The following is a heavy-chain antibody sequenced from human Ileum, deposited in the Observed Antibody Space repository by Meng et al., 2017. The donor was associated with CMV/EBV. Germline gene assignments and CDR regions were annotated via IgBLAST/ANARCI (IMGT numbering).Heavy chain of an antibody. D-gene: IGHD1-1*01. CDR1: GFTFSTYA. Sequence: GGSLRLSCAASGFTFSTYAMSWVRQAPGKGLEWVSTISGGGGSTKNADSVKGRFTISRDNSKNTVYLQMDSLRAEDTAVYYCAKGRSTNWYDAFDIWGQGTMVTVSS. V-gene: IGHV3-23*01. J-gene: IGHJ3*02. CDR2: ISGGGGST. CDR3: AKGRSTNWYDAFDI.